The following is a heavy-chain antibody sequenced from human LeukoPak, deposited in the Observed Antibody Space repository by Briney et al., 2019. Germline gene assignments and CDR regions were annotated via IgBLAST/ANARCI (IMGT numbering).Heavy chain of an antibody. CDR1: GFIFSDYF. Sequence: PGGSLRLSCAASGFIFSDYFMSWIRQAPGKGLEWVSHISGSSSYTNSVDSVKGRFIISRDNAEGSLYLQMNSLRAEDTAVYYCARSVAAAIDKIYYFDYWGRGALVTVSS. CDR3: ARSVAAAIDKIYYFDY. CDR2: ISGSSSYT. V-gene: IGHV3-11*03. D-gene: IGHD6-13*01. J-gene: IGHJ4*02.